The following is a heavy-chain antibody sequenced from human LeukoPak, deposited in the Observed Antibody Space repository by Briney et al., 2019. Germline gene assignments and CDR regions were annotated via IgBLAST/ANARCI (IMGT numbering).Heavy chain of an antibody. Sequence: SGPTLVNPTQTPTLTCTFSGFSLSTSGVGVGWIRQPPGKALEWLALIYWDDDKRYSPSLKSRLTITKDTSKNQVVLTMTNMDPVGTATYYCARLRYFGFDYWGQGTLVTVSS. CDR2: IYWDDDK. V-gene: IGHV2-5*02. CDR3: ARLRYFGFDY. CDR1: GFSLSTSGVG. D-gene: IGHD3-9*01. J-gene: IGHJ4*02.